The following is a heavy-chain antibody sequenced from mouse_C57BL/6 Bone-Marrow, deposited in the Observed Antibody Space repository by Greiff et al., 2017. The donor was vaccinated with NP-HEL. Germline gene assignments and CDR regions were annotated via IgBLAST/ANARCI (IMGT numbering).Heavy chain of an antibody. CDR3: ARGSSNDY. CDR2: IYPGSGNT. V-gene: IGHV1-76*01. D-gene: IGHD1-1*01. CDR1: GYTFTDYY. Sequence: VQLQQSGAELVRPGASVKLSCKASGYTFTDYYINWVKQRPGQGLEWIARIYPGSGNTYYNEKFKGKASLTAEKSSSTAYMQLSSLTSEDSAVYFCARGSSNDYWGQGTTLTVSS. J-gene: IGHJ2*01.